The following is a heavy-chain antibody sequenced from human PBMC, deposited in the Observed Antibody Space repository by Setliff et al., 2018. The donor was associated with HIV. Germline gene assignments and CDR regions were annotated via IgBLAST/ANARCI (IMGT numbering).Heavy chain of an antibody. CDR1: GGTFSSYA. CDR3: ARGLGNFVPDLIGYFDY. V-gene: IGHV1-69*13. D-gene: IGHD3-3*02. Sequence: SVKVSCKASGGTFSSYAISWVRQAPGQGLEWMGGIIPILSPANYAQKVQGRVTITAGEYTTASYMELRNLRSEDTAIYYCARGLGNFVPDLIGYFDYWGQGTLVTVSS. CDR2: IIPILSPA. J-gene: IGHJ4*02.